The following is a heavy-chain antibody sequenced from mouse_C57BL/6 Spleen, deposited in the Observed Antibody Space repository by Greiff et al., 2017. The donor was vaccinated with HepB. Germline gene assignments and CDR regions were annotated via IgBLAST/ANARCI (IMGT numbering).Heavy chain of an antibody. Sequence: EVQGVESGGGLVQPGGSLKLSCAASGFTFSDYYMYWVRQTPEKRLEWVAYISNGGGSTYYPDTVKGRFTISRDNAKNTLYLQMSRLKSEDTAMYYCARHKDGYYEYFDVWGTGTTVTVSS. CDR2: ISNGGGST. V-gene: IGHV5-12*01. D-gene: IGHD2-3*01. CDR3: ARHKDGYYEYFDV. J-gene: IGHJ1*03. CDR1: GFTFSDYY.